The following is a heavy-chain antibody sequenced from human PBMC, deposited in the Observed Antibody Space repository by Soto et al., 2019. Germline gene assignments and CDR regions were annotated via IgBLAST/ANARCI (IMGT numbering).Heavy chain of an antibody. J-gene: IGHJ6*03. CDR2: INHSGST. Sequence: PSETLSLTCAVYGGSFSGYYWSWIRQPPGKGLEWIGEINHSGSTNYNPSPKSRVTISVDTSKNQFSLKLSSVTAADTAVYYCARKGVYATVYYYYYYMDVWGKGTTVTVSS. CDR1: GGSFSGYY. V-gene: IGHV4-34*01. D-gene: IGHD2-8*01. CDR3: ARKGVYATVYYYYYYMDV.